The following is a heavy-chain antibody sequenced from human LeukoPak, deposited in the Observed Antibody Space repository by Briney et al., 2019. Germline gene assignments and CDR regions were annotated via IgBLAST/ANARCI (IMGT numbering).Heavy chain of an antibody. CDR1: GFTFRTYG. J-gene: IGHJ2*01. CDR3: ARELVSLGTGYFDL. V-gene: IGHV3-23*01. D-gene: IGHD7-27*01. CDR2: ITGSSTWT. Sequence: GGSLRLSCEASGFTFRTYGMTWVRQAPGKGLEWVSGITGSSTWTYYADSVKGRFTISRDNSKNTLHLQMDSLRAEDTAIYYCARELVSLGTGYFDLWGRGTLVTLSS.